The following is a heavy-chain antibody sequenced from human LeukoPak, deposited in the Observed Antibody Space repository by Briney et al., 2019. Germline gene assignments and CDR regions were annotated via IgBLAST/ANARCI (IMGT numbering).Heavy chain of an antibody. V-gene: IGHV1-69*01. CDR3: ARDIVVVPAAIVGYYYGMDV. CDR1: GGTFSSYA. Sequence: ASVKVSCKASGGTFSSYAISWVRQAPGQGLEWMGGIIPIFGTANYAQKFQGRVTITADESTSTAYMELSSLRSEDTAVYYCARDIVVVPAAIVGYYYGMDVWGQGTTVTVSS. J-gene: IGHJ6*02. D-gene: IGHD2-2*01. CDR2: IIPIFGTA.